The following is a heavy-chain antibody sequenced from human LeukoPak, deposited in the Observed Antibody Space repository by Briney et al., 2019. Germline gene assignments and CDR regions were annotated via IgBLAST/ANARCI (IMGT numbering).Heavy chain of an antibody. CDR3: AGRYGDYVY. D-gene: IGHD4-17*01. Sequence: GGPLRLSCAPWGFPLSRYSMIGVRQSRGKALEWVSFISSSSSYIYYADSVTGRFTISRDNAKNSLYLQMNSLRAEDTAVYYCAGRYGDYVYWGQGTLVTVSS. V-gene: IGHV3-21*01. CDR1: GFPLSRYS. J-gene: IGHJ4*02. CDR2: ISSSSSYI.